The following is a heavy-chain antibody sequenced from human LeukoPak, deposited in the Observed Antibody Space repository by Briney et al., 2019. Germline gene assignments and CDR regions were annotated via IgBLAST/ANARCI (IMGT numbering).Heavy chain of an antibody. CDR3: AKRIIEARENGDSNWLDP. CDR1: GDSITNSY. J-gene: IGHJ5*01. D-gene: IGHD4-17*01. V-gene: IGHV4-59*08. CDR2: ISYGGST. Sequence: SETLSLTCTVSGDSITNSYWNWIRQPPGRGLEWIGRISYGGSTNYNPSLKSRVIISRDTSKNQISLELTSVTAADTAIYYCAKRIIEARENGDSNWLDPWGQGTLVTVSS.